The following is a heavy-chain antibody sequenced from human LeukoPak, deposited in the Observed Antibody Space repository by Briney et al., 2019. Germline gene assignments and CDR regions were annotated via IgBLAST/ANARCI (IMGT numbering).Heavy chain of an antibody. CDR1: GFTFKNFG. CDR3: AKVHDSRSPDDAFDI. CDR2: ISYDGNID. Sequence: PGGSLRLSCSASGFTFKNFGMHWVRQAPGKGLEWVAVISYDGNIDYYADSVRGRFTISRDNSKNTLYLQMNSLRAEDTAVYYCAKVHDSRSPDDAFDIWGRGTMVTVSS. V-gene: IGHV3-30*18. D-gene: IGHD3-22*01. J-gene: IGHJ3*02.